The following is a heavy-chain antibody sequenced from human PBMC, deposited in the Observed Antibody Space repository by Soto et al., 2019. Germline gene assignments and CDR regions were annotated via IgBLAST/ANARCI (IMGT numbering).Heavy chain of an antibody. CDR3: ARAGDSSGPVALGY. CDR1: GGSISSGGYS. D-gene: IGHD6-19*01. J-gene: IGHJ4*02. V-gene: IGHV4-30-2*01. CDR2: IYHSGST. Sequence: QLQLQESGSGLVKPSQTLSLTCAVSGGSISSGGYSWSWIRQPPGKGLEWIGYIYHSGSTYYNPSLKSRGTKSVDRSNNQFSRKLSSVTAADTAVYYCARAGDSSGPVALGYWGQGTQVTVSS.